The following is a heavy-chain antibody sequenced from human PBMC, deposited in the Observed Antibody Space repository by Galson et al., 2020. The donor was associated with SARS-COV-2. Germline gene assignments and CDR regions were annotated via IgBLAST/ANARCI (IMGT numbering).Heavy chain of an antibody. J-gene: IGHJ4*02. CDR1: GGSISSSSYY. CDR3: ARLGDIVVVPAARPFDY. V-gene: IGHV4-39*01. CDR2: IYYSGST. Sequence: QTSETLSLTCTVSGGSISSSSYYWGWIRQPPGKGLEWIGSIYYSGSTYYNPSLKSRVTISVDTSKNQFSLKLSSVTAADTAVYYCARLGDIVVVPAARPFDYWGQGTLVTVSS. D-gene: IGHD2-2*01.